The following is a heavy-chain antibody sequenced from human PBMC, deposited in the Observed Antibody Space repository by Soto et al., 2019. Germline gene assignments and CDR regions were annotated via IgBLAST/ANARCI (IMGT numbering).Heavy chain of an antibody. Sequence: SETLSLTCTVSGGSISSGDYYWSWIRQPPGKGLEWIGYIYYSGSTYYNPSLKSRVTISVDTSKNQFSLKLSSVTAADTAVYYCARPKLSSSWDDYYYGMDVWGQGTTVTVSS. D-gene: IGHD6-13*01. V-gene: IGHV4-30-4*01. CDR1: GGSISSGDYY. CDR2: IYYSGST. J-gene: IGHJ6*02. CDR3: ARPKLSSSWDDYYYGMDV.